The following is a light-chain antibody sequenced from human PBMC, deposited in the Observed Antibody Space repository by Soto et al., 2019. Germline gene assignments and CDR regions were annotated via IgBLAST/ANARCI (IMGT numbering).Light chain of an antibody. CDR2: AAS. CDR1: QSISSY. CDR3: QQSYSTMYT. V-gene: IGKV1-39*01. J-gene: IGKJ2*01. Sequence: DIQMTQSPSSLSASVGDRITITCRASQSISSYLNWYQQQPGKAPKLLIYAASSLQSGVPSRFSGSGSVTDFTLTISSLQPEDFATYYGQQSYSTMYTFGQGTKLEIK.